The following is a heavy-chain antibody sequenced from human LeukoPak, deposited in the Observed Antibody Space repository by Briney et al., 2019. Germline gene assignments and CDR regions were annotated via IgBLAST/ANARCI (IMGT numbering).Heavy chain of an antibody. Sequence: PGGSLRLSCAASGFTFSSYAMHWVRQAPGKGLEWVAIISYDGSNKYYADSVKGRFTISRDNSKNTLYLQMNSLSAEDTAVYYCASDSDYYDSSGPIDYWGQGTLVTVSS. V-gene: IGHV3-30*04. D-gene: IGHD3-22*01. J-gene: IGHJ4*02. CDR3: ASDSDYYDSSGPIDY. CDR2: ISYDGSNK. CDR1: GFTFSSYA.